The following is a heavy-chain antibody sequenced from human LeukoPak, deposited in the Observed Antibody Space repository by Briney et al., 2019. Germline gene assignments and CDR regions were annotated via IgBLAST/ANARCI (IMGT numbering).Heavy chain of an antibody. V-gene: IGHV3-23*01. Sequence: GGSLRLSCAASGFTFSSYAMSWVRQAPGKGLELVSAISGSGGSTYYADSVKGRFTISRDNSKNTLYLQMNSLRAEDTAVYYCASTRDGYNPYYYGMDVWGQGTTVTVSS. CDR3: ASTRDGYNPYYYGMDV. J-gene: IGHJ6*02. CDR2: ISGSGGST. CDR1: GFTFSSYA. D-gene: IGHD5-24*01.